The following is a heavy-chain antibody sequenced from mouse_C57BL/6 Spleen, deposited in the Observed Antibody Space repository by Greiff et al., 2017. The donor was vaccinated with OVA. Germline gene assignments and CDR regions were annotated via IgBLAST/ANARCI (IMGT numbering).Heavy chain of an antibody. D-gene: IGHD2-2*01. CDR1: GYAFSSYW. Sequence: VQLQQSGAELVKPGASVKISCKASGYAFSSYWMTWVKQRPGKGLEWIGQIYPGDGDTNYNGKFKGKATLTADKSSSTAYMQLSSLTAEYSAVYFCAKVYYGYDDAGLDYWGQGTTLTVSS. V-gene: IGHV1-80*01. CDR3: AKVYYGYDDAGLDY. J-gene: IGHJ2*01. CDR2: IYPGDGDT.